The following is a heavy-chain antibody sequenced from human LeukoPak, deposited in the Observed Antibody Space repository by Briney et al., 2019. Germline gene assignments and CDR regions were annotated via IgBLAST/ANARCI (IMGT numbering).Heavy chain of an antibody. CDR1: GFTFDDYG. D-gene: IGHD2-15*01. CDR2: INWNGGST. CDR3: ARAIPDDIVVVVAATKYYYYYMDV. Sequence: GGSLRLPCAASGFTFDDYGMSWVRQAPGKGLEWVSGINWNGGSTGYADSVKGRFTISRDNAKNSLYLQMNSLRAEDTALYYCARAIPDDIVVVVAATKYYYYYMDVWGKGTTVTVSS. J-gene: IGHJ6*03. V-gene: IGHV3-20*04.